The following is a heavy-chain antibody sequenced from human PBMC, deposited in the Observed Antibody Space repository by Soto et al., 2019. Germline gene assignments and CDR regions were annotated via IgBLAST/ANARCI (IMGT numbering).Heavy chain of an antibody. V-gene: IGHV2-5*01. J-gene: IGHJ5*02. Sequence: QITLKESGPTLVKPTQTLTLTCTFSGFSLSTSGVGVGWIRQPPGKALEWLALIYWNDDKRYRASLKSRLTITKDTSRSQVVLTMTNLDPVDTATYYCTLTPATARGRRWFDPWGQGILVTVSS. D-gene: IGHD3-10*01. CDR1: GFSLSTSGVG. CDR3: TLTPATARGRRWFDP. CDR2: IYWNDDK.